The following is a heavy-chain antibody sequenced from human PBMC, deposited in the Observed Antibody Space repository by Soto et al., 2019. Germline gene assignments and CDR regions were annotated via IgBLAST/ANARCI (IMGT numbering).Heavy chain of an antibody. J-gene: IGHJ6*02. CDR2: VYSTGGT. V-gene: IGHV4-59*08. D-gene: IGHD1-1*01. CDR1: SGPSRSHN. Sequence: QVQLQQSGPGLVKPSETLSLTCSVSSGPSRSHNWGWIRQPPGRGLEWIGYVYSTGGTSYNPSLKSRVTISADTSNNHNSLTLTSVPAADTAVYYCVRQGIGNLHGRVDVWGQGTTVRVSS. CDR3: VRQGIGNLHGRVDV.